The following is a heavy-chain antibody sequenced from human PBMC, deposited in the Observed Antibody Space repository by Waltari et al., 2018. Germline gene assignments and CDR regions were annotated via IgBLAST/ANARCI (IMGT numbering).Heavy chain of an antibody. CDR3: ARGPHSSSSKTVQFDY. J-gene: IGHJ4*02. V-gene: IGHV4-4*02. D-gene: IGHD6-6*01. Sequence: QVQLQESGPGLVKPSGTLSLTCAVSGGSISSSNWWSWVRQPPGKGLEWIGEIYHSGRTNYNPALKSRVTRSVDKAKNQFSLKLSSGTAADSAVYDWARGPHSSSSKTVQFDYWGQGTLVTVSS. CDR1: GGSISSSNW. CDR2: IYHSGRT.